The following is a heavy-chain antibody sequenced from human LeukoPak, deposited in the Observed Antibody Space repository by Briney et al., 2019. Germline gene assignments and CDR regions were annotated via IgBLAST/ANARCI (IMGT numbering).Heavy chain of an antibody. Sequence: SETLSLTCTVSGGSISNYYWSWIRQPPGKGLEWIGYIYYSGSTNYNPSLKSRVTISVDTSKNQFSLKLSSVTAADTAVYYCARGPTVTTMADYYFDYWGQGTLVTVSS. D-gene: IGHD4-17*01. CDR2: IYYSGST. CDR1: GGSISNYY. V-gene: IGHV4-59*01. CDR3: ARGPTVTTMADYYFDY. J-gene: IGHJ4*02.